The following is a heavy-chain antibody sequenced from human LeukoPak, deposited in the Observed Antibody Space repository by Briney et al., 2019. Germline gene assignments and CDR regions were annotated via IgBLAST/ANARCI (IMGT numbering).Heavy chain of an antibody. CDR2: IYYSGST. D-gene: IGHD6-19*01. Sequence: SQTLSLTCTVSGGSVSSGDYYWTWIRQPPGKGLEWIGSIYYSGSTYYNPSLKSRVTISVDTSKNQFSLNLRSVTAADTAVFYCARRNKAVPGDAFDMWGQGTMVTVSS. V-gene: IGHV4-39*01. J-gene: IGHJ3*02. CDR3: ARRNKAVPGDAFDM. CDR1: GGSVSSGDYY.